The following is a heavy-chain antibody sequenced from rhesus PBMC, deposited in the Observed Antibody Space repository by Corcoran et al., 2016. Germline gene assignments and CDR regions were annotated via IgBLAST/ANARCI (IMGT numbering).Heavy chain of an antibody. CDR2: ISSASSYI. CDR3: TSDSWNYWGRFDV. V-gene: IGHV3S16*01. J-gene: IGHJ5-1*01. Sequence: EVHLVESGGGLVRPGGSLRLSCAASRFTFSDYYMIWVRQPPGKGLEWVSSISSASSYIYYADAVKGRFTISRDNAKNSLSLQMNSLKTEATAVYYCTSDSWNYWGRFDVWGPGVLVTVSS. D-gene: IGHD1-1-1*01. CDR1: RFTFSDYY.